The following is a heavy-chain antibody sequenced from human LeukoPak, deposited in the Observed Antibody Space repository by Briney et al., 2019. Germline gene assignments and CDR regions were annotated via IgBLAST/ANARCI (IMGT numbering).Heavy chain of an antibody. Sequence: PGASLRLSCAAAGFTFSSYAMSWVRQAPGKGLEWVSHISASGRTTDYADSVKGRFTISRDNSKNTVYLQMNSLRAEDTAVYYCAKLCSGGSCYWNYWGQRTLVTVSS. J-gene: IGHJ4*02. CDR3: AKLCSGGSCYWNY. CDR1: GFTFSSYA. V-gene: IGHV3-23*01. D-gene: IGHD2-15*01. CDR2: ISASGRTT.